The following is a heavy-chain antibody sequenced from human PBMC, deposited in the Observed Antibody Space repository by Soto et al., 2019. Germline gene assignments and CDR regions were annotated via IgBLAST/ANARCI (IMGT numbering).Heavy chain of an antibody. V-gene: IGHV3-7*02. J-gene: IGHJ4*02. Sequence: EVQLVESGGGLVQPGGSLRLSCAASGFTFSSYWMNWVRQAPGKGLEWVANIKQDGTEKHYVDSVKDRFTISRDNAKSSLHLQLNSLGADDAAVYYCAGGTGWVRVDWGQGTLVTVSS. CDR1: GFTFSSYW. CDR2: IKQDGTEK. D-gene: IGHD6-19*01. CDR3: AGGTGWVRVD.